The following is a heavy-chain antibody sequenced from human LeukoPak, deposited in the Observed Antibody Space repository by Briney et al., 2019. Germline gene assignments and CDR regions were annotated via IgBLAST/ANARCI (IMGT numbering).Heavy chain of an antibody. J-gene: IGHJ5*02. D-gene: IGHD5-12*01. CDR1: GFTFSSYA. CDR2: ISGGGSST. Sequence: GGSLRLSCAASGFTFSSYAMSWVRQAPGKGLEWVSAISGGGSSTYYADSMKGRVTISRDNSKTTVYLQMNSLRAEDTAVYYCAKVLKWPIPFDPWGQGTLVTDSS. V-gene: IGHV3-23*01. CDR3: AKVLKWPIPFDP.